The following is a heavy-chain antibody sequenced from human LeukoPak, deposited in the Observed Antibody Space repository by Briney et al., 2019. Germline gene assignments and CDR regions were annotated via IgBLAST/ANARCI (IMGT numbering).Heavy chain of an antibody. D-gene: IGHD5-12*01. Sequence: ASVKVSCKASGYTFTSYYMHWVRQAPGQGLEWMGWINPNSGGTNYAQKFQGRVTMTRDTSISTAYMEVSRLRSDDTAVYYCARLRSGYDSRDYWGQGTLVTVSS. CDR3: ARLRSGYDSRDY. J-gene: IGHJ4*02. CDR2: INPNSGGT. CDR1: GYTFTSYY. V-gene: IGHV1-2*02.